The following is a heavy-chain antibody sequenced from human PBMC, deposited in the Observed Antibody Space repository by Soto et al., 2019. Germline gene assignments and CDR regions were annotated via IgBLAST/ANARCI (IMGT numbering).Heavy chain of an antibody. CDR2: IIPIFGTA. J-gene: IGHJ6*02. D-gene: IGHD6-6*01. V-gene: IGHV1-69*13. Sequence: SVKVSCKASGGTLSSYAISWVRQAPGQGLEWMGGIIPIFGTANYAQKFQGRVTITADESTSTAYMELSSLRSEDTAVYYCARDHVYSSSSVWYYYYGMDVWGQGTTVTVSS. CDR3: ARDHVYSSSSVWYYYYGMDV. CDR1: GGTLSSYA.